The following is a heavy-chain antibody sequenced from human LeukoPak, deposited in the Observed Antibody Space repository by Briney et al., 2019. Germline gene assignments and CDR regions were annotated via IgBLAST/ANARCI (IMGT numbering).Heavy chain of an antibody. CDR2: ISGDGGST. Sequence: GGSLRLSCAASGFTFDDYAMHWARQAPGKGLEWVSLISGDGGSTYYADSVKGRFTISRDNSKNSLYLQMNSLRTEDTALYYCAKDSYYYYDSSGYATYYFDYWGQGTLVTVSS. D-gene: IGHD3-22*01. J-gene: IGHJ4*02. CDR1: GFTFDDYA. V-gene: IGHV3-43*02. CDR3: AKDSYYYYDSSGYATYYFDY.